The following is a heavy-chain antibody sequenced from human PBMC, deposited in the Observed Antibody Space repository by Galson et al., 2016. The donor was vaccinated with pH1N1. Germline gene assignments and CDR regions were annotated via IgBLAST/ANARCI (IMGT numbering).Heavy chain of an antibody. V-gene: IGHV3-23*01. J-gene: IGHJ6*02. D-gene: IGHD2-21*01. CDR1: GFSFSTYG. CDR3: ARIVWSDDYNGMDV. Sequence: SLRLSCAASGFSFSTYGMRWVRQAPGKGLEWVSSITGSGGNTYDTDSVKGRFTISRDNARNTLYLQMNSLRAEDTAVYYCARIVWSDDYNGMDVWGQGTTVTVSS. CDR2: ITGSGGNT.